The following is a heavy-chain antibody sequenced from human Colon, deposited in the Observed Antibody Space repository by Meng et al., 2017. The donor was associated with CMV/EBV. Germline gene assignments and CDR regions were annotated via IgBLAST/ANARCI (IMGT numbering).Heavy chain of an antibody. D-gene: IGHD3-3*01. J-gene: IGHJ4*02. CDR1: GFTFNDYA. V-gene: IGHV3-23*01. CDR3: AKGRMYYDFWSGYED. CDR2: ISGSGSEGGD. Sequence: GESLKISCAASGFTFNDYAMAWVRQAPGKGLEWVSGISGSGSEGGDYYAASVKVRFTVSRDNVRNILYLEMNSLKADDTAVYCCAKGRMYYDFWSGYEDWGQGTLVTVSS.